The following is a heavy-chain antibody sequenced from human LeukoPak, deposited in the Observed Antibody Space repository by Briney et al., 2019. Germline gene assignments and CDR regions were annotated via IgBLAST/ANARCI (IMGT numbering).Heavy chain of an antibody. J-gene: IGHJ4*02. D-gene: IGHD6-13*01. CDR1: GYTFTSYG. CDR2: ISAYNGNT. Sequence: ASVKVPCKASGYTFTSYGISWVRQAPGQGLEWMGWISAYNGNTNYAQKLQGRVTMTTDTSTSTAYMELRSLRSDDTAVYYCARDRAIAAAGTGFDYWGQGTLVTVSS. V-gene: IGHV1-18*01. CDR3: ARDRAIAAAGTGFDY.